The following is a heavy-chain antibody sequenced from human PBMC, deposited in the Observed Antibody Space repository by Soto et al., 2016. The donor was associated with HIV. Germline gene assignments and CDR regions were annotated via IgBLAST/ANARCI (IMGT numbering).Heavy chain of an antibody. CDR1: KLTVSSNY. D-gene: IGHD6-19*01. V-gene: IGHV3-66*01. CDR2: IYSGGRT. CDR3: ATDAGYSSGWGFDY. Sequence: EVQLVESGGGLVQPGGSLRLSCAAAKLTVSSNYMTWVRQAPGKGLEWVSLIYSGGRTYYADSVRGRFTISRDSSKNTLYLQMNSLRAEDTAVYYCATDAGYSSGWGFDYWGQGTLVSVSS. J-gene: IGHJ4*02.